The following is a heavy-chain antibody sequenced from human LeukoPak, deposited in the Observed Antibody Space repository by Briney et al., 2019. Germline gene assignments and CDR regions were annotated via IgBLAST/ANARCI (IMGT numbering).Heavy chain of an antibody. Sequence: PSETLSLTCIVSGGSISSISSNNYHWGWIRQPPGKGLEWIGSIYYSGSTYYNPSLKSRVTISVDTSKNQFSLKLSSVTAADTAVYYCARDRSVGYLDYWGQGTLVTVSS. CDR3: ARDRSVGYLDY. V-gene: IGHV4-39*07. CDR1: GGSISSISSNNYH. D-gene: IGHD4-23*01. CDR2: IYYSGST. J-gene: IGHJ4*02.